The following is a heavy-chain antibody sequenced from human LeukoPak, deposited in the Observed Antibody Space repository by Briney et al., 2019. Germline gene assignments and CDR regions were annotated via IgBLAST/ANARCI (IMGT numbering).Heavy chain of an antibody. Sequence: PSETLSLTCAVYGGSFSGYYWSWIRQPPGKGLEWIGEINHSGSTNHNTSLKNRVTISVDTSKNQFSLTLSSVTAADTAVYYCARAGLNGDVDYWGQGTLVTVSS. CDR2: INHSGST. D-gene: IGHD4-17*01. V-gene: IGHV4-34*01. CDR3: ARAGLNGDVDY. J-gene: IGHJ4*02. CDR1: GGSFSGYY.